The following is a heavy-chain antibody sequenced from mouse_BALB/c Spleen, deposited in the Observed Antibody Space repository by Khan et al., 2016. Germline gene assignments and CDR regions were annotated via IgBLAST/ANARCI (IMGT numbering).Heavy chain of an antibody. CDR2: ISSKANNHAL. CDR3: IAYAYDAMGY. CDR1: GFTFSDAR. V-gene: IGHV6-6*01. D-gene: IGHD1-1*02. Sequence: EVKLEESGGGLVQPGGSMKLSCAASGFTFSDARMDWVRQSPEKGLEWVAEISSKANNHALYYTVYVQGRFTIERADTKISVYLHMISLRTEDTGMYYCIAYAYDAMGYWGQGTSVTVSS. J-gene: IGHJ4*01.